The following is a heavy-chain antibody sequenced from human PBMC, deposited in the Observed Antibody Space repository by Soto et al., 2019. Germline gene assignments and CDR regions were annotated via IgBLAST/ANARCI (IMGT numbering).Heavy chain of an antibody. CDR3: ARVDLPYYYDSSGYYDY. J-gene: IGHJ4*02. D-gene: IGHD3-22*01. CDR2: IYYSGST. CDR1: GGSISSGDYY. Sequence: SETLSLTCTVSGGSISSGDYYWSWIRQPPGKGLEWIGYIYYSGSTYYNPSLKSRVTISVDTSKNRFSLKLSSVTAADTAVYYCARVDLPYYYDSSGYYDYWGQGALVTVSS. V-gene: IGHV4-30-4*01.